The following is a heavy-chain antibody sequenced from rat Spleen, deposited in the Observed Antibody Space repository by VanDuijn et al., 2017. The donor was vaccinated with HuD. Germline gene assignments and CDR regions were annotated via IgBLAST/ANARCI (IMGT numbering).Heavy chain of an antibody. V-gene: IGHV5-25*01. CDR3: VRLYNNHGYWYFDF. CDR1: GFTFNSYY. CDR2: ISISGGNF. Sequence: EVQLVESGGGLVQPGRSMKVSCAASGFTFNSYYMAWVRQAPTKGLEWVASISISGGNFFYRDSVKGRFTISRDDGESTLYLQMNSLRSEDTATYYCVRLYNNHGYWYFDFWGPGTMVTVSS. J-gene: IGHJ1*01. D-gene: IGHD1-5*01.